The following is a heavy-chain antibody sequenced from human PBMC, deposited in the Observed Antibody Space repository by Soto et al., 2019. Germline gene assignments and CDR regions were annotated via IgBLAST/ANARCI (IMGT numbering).Heavy chain of an antibody. V-gene: IGHV3-23*01. Sequence: EVQLLESGGALVQSGGSLRLSCAVSGFTFSSYAMSWVRQAPGKGLEWVSAISGSGGTTYYADSVKGRFTISRDNSKNTLYLQMNSLRAEDTAVYYCATDPRMAKVTTDYFDYWGQGTLVTVSS. CDR2: ISGSGGTT. CDR3: ATDPRMAKVTTDYFDY. D-gene: IGHD4-17*01. J-gene: IGHJ4*02. CDR1: GFTFSSYA.